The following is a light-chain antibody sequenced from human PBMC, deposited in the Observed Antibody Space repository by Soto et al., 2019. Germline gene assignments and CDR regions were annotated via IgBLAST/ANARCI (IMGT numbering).Light chain of an antibody. CDR1: QSISSW. V-gene: IGKV1-5*01. CDR3: QQFNYYPYT. Sequence: DIQMTQSPSTLSASVGDRVTITCRASQSISSWLAWYQQKPGKAPKVLIYHATSLETGVPSRSSGGASGTDFTLTIDSLQPDEVASYFCQQFNYYPYTFGQGTKLEI. J-gene: IGKJ2*01. CDR2: HAT.